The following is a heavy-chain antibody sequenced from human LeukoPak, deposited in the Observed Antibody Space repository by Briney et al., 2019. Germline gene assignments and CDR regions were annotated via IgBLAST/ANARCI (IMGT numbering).Heavy chain of an antibody. CDR3: ARVLVPAGGGVVDY. CDR2: INSNSGGT. V-gene: IGHV1-2*02. CDR1: GYTFTDYY. J-gene: IGHJ4*02. Sequence: ASVKVSCKASGYTFTDYYMHWVRQAPGQELEWMGWINSNSGGTNYAQKFQGRVTMTRDTSISTAYMELSSLRSDDTAVYYCARVLVPAGGGVVDYWGQGTLVTVSS. D-gene: IGHD3-16*01.